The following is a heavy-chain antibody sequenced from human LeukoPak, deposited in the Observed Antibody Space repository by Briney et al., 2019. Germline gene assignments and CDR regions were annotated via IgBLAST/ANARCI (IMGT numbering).Heavy chain of an antibody. Sequence: SETLSLTCTVSGGSISSSSYYWGWIRQPPGKGLEWIGSIYYSGSTYFNPSLKSRVTISVDTSKNQFSLKLSSVTAADTAVYYCARQRGAVAPPDYWGQGTLVTVSS. CDR1: GGSISSSSYY. J-gene: IGHJ4*02. D-gene: IGHD6-19*01. V-gene: IGHV4-39*07. CDR2: IYYSGST. CDR3: ARQRGAVAPPDY.